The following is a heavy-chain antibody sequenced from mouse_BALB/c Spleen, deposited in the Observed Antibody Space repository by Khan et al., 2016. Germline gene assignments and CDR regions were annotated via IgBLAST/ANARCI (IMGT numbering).Heavy chain of an antibody. CDR2: INPGSGGT. CDR3: ARSDGYDVGYAY. D-gene: IGHD2-2*01. Sequence: VELVESGAELVRPGTSVKVSCKASGYAFTNYLIEWVKQRPGQGLEWIGVINPGSGGTNYNEKFTGKATLTADKSSSTAYMQLSSLTSDDSAVFYGARSDGYDVGYAYWGQGTLVTVSA. J-gene: IGHJ3*01. CDR1: GYAFTNYL. V-gene: IGHV1-54*01.